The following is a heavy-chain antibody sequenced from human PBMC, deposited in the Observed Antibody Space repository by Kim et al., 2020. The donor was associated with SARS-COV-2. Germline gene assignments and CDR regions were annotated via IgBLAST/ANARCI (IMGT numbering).Heavy chain of an antibody. J-gene: IGHJ5*02. V-gene: IGHV4-34*01. Sequence: SETLSLTCAVYGGSFSGYYWSWIRQPPGKGLEWIGEINHSGSTNYNPSLKSRVTISVDTSKNQFSLKLSSVTAADTAVYYCARGSLEHDLLWFGDHPLHDNWFDPWGQGTLVTVSS. CDR3: ARGSLEHDLLWFGDHPLHDNWFDP. CDR2: INHSGST. D-gene: IGHD3-10*01. CDR1: GGSFSGYY.